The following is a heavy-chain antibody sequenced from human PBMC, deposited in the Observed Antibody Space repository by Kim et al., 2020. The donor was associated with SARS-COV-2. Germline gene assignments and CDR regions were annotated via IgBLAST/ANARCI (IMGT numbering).Heavy chain of an antibody. V-gene: IGHV3-7*03. Sequence: GGSLRLSCAASGFTFSSYWMSWVRQAPGKGLEWVANIKQDGSEKYYVDSVKGRFTISRDNAKNSLYLQMNSLRAEDTAVYYCARDRSIAARHHDYWGQGTLVTVSS. J-gene: IGHJ4*02. CDR2: IKQDGSEK. D-gene: IGHD6-6*01. CDR1: GFTFSSYW. CDR3: ARDRSIAARHHDY.